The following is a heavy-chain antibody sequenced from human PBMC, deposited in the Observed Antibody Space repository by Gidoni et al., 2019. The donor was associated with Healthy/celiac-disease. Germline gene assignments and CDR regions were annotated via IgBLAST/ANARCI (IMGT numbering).Heavy chain of an antibody. D-gene: IGHD5-18*01. CDR2: IYYSGST. CDR3: ASSPKKYSYVPRGSFDY. CDR1: GCSISSGGYY. J-gene: IGHJ4*02. Sequence: QVQLQESGPGLVKPSQTLSLTCTVSGCSISSGGYYWSWIRQHPGKGLEWIGYIYYSGSTYYNPSLKSRVTISVDTSKNQFSLKLSSVTAADTAVYYCASSPKKYSYVPRGSFDYWGQGTLVTVSS. V-gene: IGHV4-31*03.